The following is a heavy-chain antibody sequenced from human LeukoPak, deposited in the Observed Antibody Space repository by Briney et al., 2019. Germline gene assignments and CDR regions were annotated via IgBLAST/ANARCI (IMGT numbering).Heavy chain of an antibody. D-gene: IGHD3-10*01. Sequence: GSSVKVSCKASGGTFSSYAISWVRQAPGQGLEWMGGIIPIFGTANYAQKFQGRVTITADESTSTAYMELSSLRSDDTAVYYCARSEATMVRGEGYYYGMDVWGQGTTVTVSS. CDR1: GGTFSSYA. J-gene: IGHJ6*02. CDR2: IIPIFGTA. CDR3: ARSEATMVRGEGYYYGMDV. V-gene: IGHV1-69*01.